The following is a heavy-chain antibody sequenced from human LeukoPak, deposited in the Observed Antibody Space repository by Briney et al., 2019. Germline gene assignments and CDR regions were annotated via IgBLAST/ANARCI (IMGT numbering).Heavy chain of an antibody. CDR1: GFTFDDYT. D-gene: IGHD4/OR15-4a*01. V-gene: IGHV3-30*04. CDR2: ISYDGSSK. Sequence: GGSLRLPCAASGFTFDDYTMHWVRQAPGKGLEWVAVISYDGSSKYYADSVKGRFTISRDNSKNTLYLQMKSLRAEDTAVYYCAKEIYGDPTGGRFQHWGQGTLVTVSS. CDR3: AKEIYGDPTGGRFQH. J-gene: IGHJ1*01.